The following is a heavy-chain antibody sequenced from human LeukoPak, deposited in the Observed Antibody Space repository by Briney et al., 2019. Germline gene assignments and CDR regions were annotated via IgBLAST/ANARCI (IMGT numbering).Heavy chain of an antibody. V-gene: IGHV1-18*04. J-gene: IGHJ6*03. CDR3: ARGNRLLNILTAYRGDYYYYYMDV. D-gene: IGHD3-9*01. CDR1: GYTFTSYY. CDR2: ISAYNGNT. Sequence: ASVKVSCKASGYTFTSYYMHWVRQAPGQGLEWMGWISAYNGNTNYAQKLQGRVTMTTDTSTSTAYMELRSLRSEDTAVYYCARGNRLLNILTAYRGDYYYYYMDVWGKGTTVTISS.